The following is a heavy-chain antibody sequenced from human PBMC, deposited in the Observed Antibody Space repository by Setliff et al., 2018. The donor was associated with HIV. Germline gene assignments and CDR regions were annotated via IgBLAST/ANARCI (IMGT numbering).Heavy chain of an antibody. CDR2: VYASGET. CDR1: GDSISSYS. D-gene: IGHD2-2*01. Sequence: SETLSLTCTVSGDSISSYSWNWIRQPPGRGLEWIGYVYASGETNYNPSPKSRVTMSTDTSRNQFFLNLNYATAADTAVYFCARRVLQDSTITSSNWFDSWGQGTLVTVSS. V-gene: IGHV4-4*09. CDR3: ARRVLQDSTITSSNWFDS. J-gene: IGHJ5*01.